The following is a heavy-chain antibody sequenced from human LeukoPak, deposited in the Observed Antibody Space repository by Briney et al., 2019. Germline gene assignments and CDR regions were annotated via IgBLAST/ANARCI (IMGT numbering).Heavy chain of an antibody. CDR2: ISGSGGST. V-gene: IGHV3-23*01. CDR3: AKIGDYDILTGYYPGPHGAFGI. D-gene: IGHD3-9*01. CDR1: GFTFDDYA. J-gene: IGHJ3*02. Sequence: GGSLRLSCAASGFTFDDYAMHWVRQAPGKGLEWVSAISGSGGSTYYADSVKGRFTISRDNSKNTLYLQMNSLRAEDTAVYYCAKIGDYDILTGYYPGPHGAFGIWGQGTMVTVSS.